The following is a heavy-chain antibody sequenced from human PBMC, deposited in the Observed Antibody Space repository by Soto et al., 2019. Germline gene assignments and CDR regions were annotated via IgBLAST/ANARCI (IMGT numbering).Heavy chain of an antibody. CDR1: GFTFSFYA. Sequence: PGGSLRLSCAASGFTFSFYAMSWVRQAPGKGLEWVSGISGIVDNTYYADSVKGRFTISRDNSKNTLYLQMNSLRAEDTAVYYCAKRADTMTPFSYYYYYMDVWGKGTTVTVSS. D-gene: IGHD4-17*01. J-gene: IGHJ6*03. V-gene: IGHV3-23*01. CDR2: ISGIVDNT. CDR3: AKRADTMTPFSYYYYYMDV.